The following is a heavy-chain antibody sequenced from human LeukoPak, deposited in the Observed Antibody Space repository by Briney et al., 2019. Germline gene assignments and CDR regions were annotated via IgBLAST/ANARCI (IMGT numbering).Heavy chain of an antibody. J-gene: IGHJ5*02. CDR3: ANANWFDP. CDR1: GFTFSSYG. V-gene: IGHV3-30*18. CDR2: ISYDGSNK. Sequence: PGGSLRLSCAASGFTFSSYGMHWVRQAPGKGLEWVAVISYDGSNKYYADSVKGRFTISRDNSKNTLYLQMNSLRAEDTAVYYCANANWFDPWGQGTLVTVSS.